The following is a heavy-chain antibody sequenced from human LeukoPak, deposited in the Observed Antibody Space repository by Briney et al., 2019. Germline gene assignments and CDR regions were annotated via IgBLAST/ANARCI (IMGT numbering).Heavy chain of an antibody. J-gene: IGHJ6*03. D-gene: IGHD3-10*01. CDR3: ARGIEARGYYGSGSYYYYYYYMDV. CDR2: MNPNSGNT. CDR1: GYTFTSYD. Sequence: ASVKVSCKASGYTFTSYDINWVRQATGQGLEWMGWMNPNSGNTGYAQKFQGRVTMTRNTSISTAYMELSSLRSEDTPVYYCARGIEARGYYGSGSYYYYYYYMDVWGKGTTVTISS. V-gene: IGHV1-8*02.